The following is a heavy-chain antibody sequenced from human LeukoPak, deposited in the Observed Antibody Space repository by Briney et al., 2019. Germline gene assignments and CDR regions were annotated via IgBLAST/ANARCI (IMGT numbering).Heavy chain of an antibody. J-gene: IGHJ6*03. CDR3: AKNGDRGAYCSGGTCYPYYYYYMDV. V-gene: IGHV3-7*03. CDR2: IKQDGSEK. D-gene: IGHD2-15*01. CDR1: GFTFSSYW. Sequence: QPGGSLRLSCAASGFTFSSYWMSWVRQAPGKGLEWVANIKQDGSEKYYVDSVKGRFTISRDNAKNSLYLQMNSLRAEDTAIYYCAKNGDRGAYCSGGTCYPYYYYYMDVWGKGTTVTISS.